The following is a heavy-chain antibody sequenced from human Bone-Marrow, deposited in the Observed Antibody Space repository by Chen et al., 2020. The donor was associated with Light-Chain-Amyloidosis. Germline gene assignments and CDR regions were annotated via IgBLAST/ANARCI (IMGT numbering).Heavy chain of an antibody. CDR2: ISGRGDT. J-gene: IGHJ4*02. V-gene: IGHV3-23*01. Sequence: VQLLESGGALVQPGGSLRLSCEASGLTFSNYPMRWVRQAPGKGLEWVSGISGRGDTSYADAVKVRLTTSRDNSKNTVDLQMNSLRGEDTAIYYCATRRGFEYWGQGTLVIVSS. CDR3: ATRRGFEY. CDR1: GLTFSNYP.